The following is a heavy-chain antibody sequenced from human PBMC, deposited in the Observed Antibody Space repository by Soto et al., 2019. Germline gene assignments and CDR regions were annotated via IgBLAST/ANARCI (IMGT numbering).Heavy chain of an antibody. V-gene: IGHV1-3*01. CDR2: INAGNGNT. Sequence: GASVKVSCKASGYTFTSYAIHWVRQAPGQRLEWMGWINAGNGNTKYSQKFQDRVTMTTDTSTSTAYMELRSLRSDDTAVYYCARAPRSSWYAPWGQGTLVTVSS. J-gene: IGHJ5*02. D-gene: IGHD6-13*01. CDR3: ARAPRSSWYAP. CDR1: GYTFTSYA.